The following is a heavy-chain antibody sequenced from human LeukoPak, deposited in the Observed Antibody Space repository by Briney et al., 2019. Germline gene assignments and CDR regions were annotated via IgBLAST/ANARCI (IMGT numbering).Heavy chain of an antibody. J-gene: IGHJ4*02. CDR2: ISYDGSNK. Sequence: PGRSLRLSCAVSGFTFSSYVMHWVRQAPGKGLEWVAVISYDGSNKYYADSVKGRFTISRDNSKNTLYLQMNSLRVEDTAVYYCARDRHRGVVPEATWFDYWGQGALVTVSS. D-gene: IGHD2-2*01. CDR3: ARDRHRGVVPEATWFDY. V-gene: IGHV3-30-3*01. CDR1: GFTFSSYV.